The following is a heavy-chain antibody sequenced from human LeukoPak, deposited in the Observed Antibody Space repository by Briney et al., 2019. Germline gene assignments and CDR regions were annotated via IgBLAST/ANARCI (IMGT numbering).Heavy chain of an antibody. V-gene: IGHV3-30*18. CDR2: ISYDGSNK. Sequence: GGSLRLSCAASGFTFSSSGMHWVRQAPGRGLEWVAVISYDGSNKYYADSVKGRFTISRDNSKNTLYLQMNSLRAEDTAVYYCAKDIILGFGGSQAPGAYWGQGTLVTVSS. D-gene: IGHD1-26*01. J-gene: IGHJ4*02. CDR3: AKDIILGFGGSQAPGAY. CDR1: GFTFSSSG.